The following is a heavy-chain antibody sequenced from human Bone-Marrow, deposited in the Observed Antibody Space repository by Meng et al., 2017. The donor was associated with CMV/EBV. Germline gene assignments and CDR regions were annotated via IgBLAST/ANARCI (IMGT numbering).Heavy chain of an antibody. CDR3: ARVIRGYERVDY. D-gene: IGHD5-12*01. V-gene: IGHV1-2*02. CDR2: INPNSGGT. Sequence: ASVKVSCKASGYTFTGYYMHWVRQAPGQGLEWMGWINPNSGGTNYAQKFQGRVTMTRDTSISTACMELSRLRSDDTAVYYCARVIRGYERVDYWGQGTLVTVSS. CDR1: GYTFTGYY. J-gene: IGHJ4*02.